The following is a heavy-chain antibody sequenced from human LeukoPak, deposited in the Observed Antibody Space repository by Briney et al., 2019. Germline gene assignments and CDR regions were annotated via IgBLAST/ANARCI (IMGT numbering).Heavy chain of an antibody. CDR3: ARDFALFGPN. V-gene: IGHV3-21*01. Sequence: PGGSLRLSCAASGFTFSSYSMNWVRQAPGKGLEWISSISSSSSYIYYADSVKGRFTISRDNAKNSLYLQMNSLRAEDTAVYYCARDFALFGPNWGQGTLVTVSS. CDR2: ISSSSSYI. CDR1: GFTFSSYS. D-gene: IGHD2-21*01. J-gene: IGHJ4*02.